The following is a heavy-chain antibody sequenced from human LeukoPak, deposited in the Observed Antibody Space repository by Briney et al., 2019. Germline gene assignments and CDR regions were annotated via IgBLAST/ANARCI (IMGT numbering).Heavy chain of an antibody. J-gene: IGHJ5*02. D-gene: IGHD1-26*01. Sequence: GSLRLSCAASGFTFSSYWMHWVRQAPGKGLVWVSRINSDVSSTTYADSVRGRFTISRDNAKNTLYLQMNSLRAADTAVYYCARGVGGDSRFDPWGQGTLVTVS. CDR3: ARGVGGDSRFDP. V-gene: IGHV3-74*01. CDR1: GFTFSSYW. CDR2: INSDVSST.